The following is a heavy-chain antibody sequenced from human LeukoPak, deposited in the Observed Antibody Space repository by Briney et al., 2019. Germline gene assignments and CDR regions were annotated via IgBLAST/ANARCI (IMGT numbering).Heavy chain of an antibody. J-gene: IGHJ4*02. Sequence: SETLPLTCFVSGASITSDDCDWTWIRQPPGKGLEWIGFISYSGRTYYNSSLTSRLSKSMDTSTNQFSLKLSSVTAADTAVYYCARVRDGYNRNWAYWGQGTLVTVSS. V-gene: IGHV4-30-4*08. CDR2: ISYSGRT. D-gene: IGHD5-24*01. CDR3: ARVRDGYNRNWAY. CDR1: GASITSDDCD.